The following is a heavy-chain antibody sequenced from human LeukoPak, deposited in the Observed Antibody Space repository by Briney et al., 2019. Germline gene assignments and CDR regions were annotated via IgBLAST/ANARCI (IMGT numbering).Heavy chain of an antibody. D-gene: IGHD3-22*01. CDR3: AKDYDSTSYNWFDP. V-gene: IGHV3-23*01. J-gene: IGHJ5*02. Sequence: GGSLRLSCAASGFTFSSYAMSWVRQAPGKGLEWVSAISGSGGSTYYADSVKGRFTISRDNFKNTLYLQMNSLRAEDTAVYYCAKDYDSTSYNWFDPWGQGTLVTVSS. CDR2: ISGSGGST. CDR1: GFTFSSYA.